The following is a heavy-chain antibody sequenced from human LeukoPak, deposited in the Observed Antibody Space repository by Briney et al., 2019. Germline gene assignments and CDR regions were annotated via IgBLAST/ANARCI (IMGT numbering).Heavy chain of an antibody. J-gene: IGHJ4*02. D-gene: IGHD2-15*01. CDR2: INEDGSER. V-gene: IGHV3-7*01. CDR3: ARVVVRRVYDY. Sequence: PGGSLRLSCAASGFTFGTYWMSWVRQAPGRGLGWVAKINEDGSERYYVDSVKGRFTISRDDAKNSLYLQMNSLRAEDTAVYYCARVVVRRVYDYWGQGTLVTVSS. CDR1: GFTFGTYW.